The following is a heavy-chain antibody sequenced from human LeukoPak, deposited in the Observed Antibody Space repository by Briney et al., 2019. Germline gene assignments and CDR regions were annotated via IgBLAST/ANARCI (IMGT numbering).Heavy chain of an antibody. V-gene: IGHV4-34*01. J-gene: IGHJ4*02. Sequence: SETLSLTCAVYGGSFSGYYWSWIRQPPGKGLEWIGEINHSGSTNYNPSLKSRVTISVDTSKNQFSLKLSSVTAADTAVYYRARGLAAAVYYFDYWGQGTLVTVSS. D-gene: IGHD6-13*01. CDR3: ARGLAAAVYYFDY. CDR2: INHSGST. CDR1: GGSFSGYY.